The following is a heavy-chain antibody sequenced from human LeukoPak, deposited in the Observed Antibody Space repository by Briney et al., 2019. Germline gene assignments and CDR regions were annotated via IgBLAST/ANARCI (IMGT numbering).Heavy chain of an antibody. D-gene: IGHD3-10*01. CDR2: IIPIFGTA. V-gene: IGHV1-69*05. Sequence: GASVRVSCKASGGTFSSYAISRVRQAPGQGLEWMGGIIPIFGTANYAQKFQGRVTITTDESTSTAYMELSSLRSEDTAVYYCARDSARGITMVRGVISRRAFDIWGQGTMVTVSS. CDR3: ARDSARGITMVRGVISRRAFDI. J-gene: IGHJ3*02. CDR1: GGTFSSYA.